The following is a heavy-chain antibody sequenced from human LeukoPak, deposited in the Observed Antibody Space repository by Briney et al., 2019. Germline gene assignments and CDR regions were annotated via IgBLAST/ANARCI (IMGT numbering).Heavy chain of an antibody. CDR3: VRGDRRHILDY. CDR2: INPNSGGT. CDR1: GYTFIGYY. J-gene: IGHJ4*02. Sequence: GASVKVSCKASGYTFIGYYMHWVRQAPGQGLEWMGWINPNSGGTNYAQKFQGRVTMTRDTSISTVYMELSRLRFDDTAVYYCVRGDRRHILDYWGQGTLVTASP. V-gene: IGHV1-2*02.